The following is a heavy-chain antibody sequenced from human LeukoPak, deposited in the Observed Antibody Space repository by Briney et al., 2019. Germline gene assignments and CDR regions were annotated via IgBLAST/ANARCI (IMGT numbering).Heavy chain of an antibody. CDR1: GGSISSSSYY. CDR2: IYYSGST. Sequence: SETLSLTCTVSGGSISSSSYYWGWIRQPPGKGLEWIGSIYYSGSTYYNPSLKSRVTISVDTSKNQFSMKLSSVTAAGTAVYFCASLIAARRGNFLDYWGQGTLVTVSS. CDR3: ASLIAARRGNFLDY. D-gene: IGHD6-6*01. V-gene: IGHV4-39*07. J-gene: IGHJ4*02.